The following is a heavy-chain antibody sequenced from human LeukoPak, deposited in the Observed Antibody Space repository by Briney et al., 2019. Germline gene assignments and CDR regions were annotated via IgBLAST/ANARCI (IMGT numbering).Heavy chain of an antibody. CDR1: GITFSSYG. CDR3: AKNGDRGAYCSGGSCYPYYYYNMDV. J-gene: IGHJ6*03. Sequence: GGSLRLSCAASGITFSSYGMSWVRQAPGKGLEWVSSISSTGGTTYYADSVKGRFTISRDNSKNTLYLQMNSLRAEDTAIYYCAKNGDRGAYCSGGSCYPYYYYNMDVWGKGTTVTISS. V-gene: IGHV3-23*01. CDR2: ISSTGGTT. D-gene: IGHD2-15*01.